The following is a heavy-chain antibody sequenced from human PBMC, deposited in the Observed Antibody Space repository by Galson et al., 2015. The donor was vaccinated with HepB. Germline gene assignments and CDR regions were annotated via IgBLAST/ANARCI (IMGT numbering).Heavy chain of an antibody. Sequence: CAISGDSVSSNSAAWNWIRQSPSRGLEWLGRTYYRSKWYNDYAVSVKSRITINPGTSKNQFSLQLNSVTPEDAAVYYCARAGAGYSSSWPFDYWGQGTLVTVSS. CDR1: GDSVSSNSAA. J-gene: IGHJ4*02. D-gene: IGHD6-13*01. CDR3: ARAGAGYSSSWPFDY. V-gene: IGHV6-1*01. CDR2: TYYRSKWYN.